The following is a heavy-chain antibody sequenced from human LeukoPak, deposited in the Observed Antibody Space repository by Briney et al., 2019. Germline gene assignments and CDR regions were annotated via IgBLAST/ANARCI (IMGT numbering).Heavy chain of an antibody. J-gene: IGHJ5*02. CDR3: ARCITMVRGVRGFDP. CDR2: IYYSGST. Sequence: PSETLSLTCTVSGGSISSSSYYWGWIRQPPGKGLEWIGSIYYSGSTYYNPSLKSRVTISVDTSKNQFSLKLSSVTAADTAVYYCARCITMVRGVRGFDPWGQGTLFTVSS. V-gene: IGHV4-39*01. D-gene: IGHD3-10*01. CDR1: GGSISSSSYY.